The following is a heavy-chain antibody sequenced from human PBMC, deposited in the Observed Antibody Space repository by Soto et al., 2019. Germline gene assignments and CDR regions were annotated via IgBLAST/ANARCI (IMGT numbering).Heavy chain of an antibody. CDR2: ISAYNGNT. J-gene: IGHJ6*02. CDR1: GYTFTSYG. D-gene: IGHD2-15*01. V-gene: IGHV1-18*01. Sequence: GASVNVSCKASGYTFTSYGISWVRQAPGQGLEWMGWISAYNGNTNYAQKLQGRVTMTTDTSTSTAYMELRSLSSDDTAVYYCARDLVVAAYSPEFYYCYGMDVWGQGTTVTVSS. CDR3: ARDLVVAAYSPEFYYCYGMDV.